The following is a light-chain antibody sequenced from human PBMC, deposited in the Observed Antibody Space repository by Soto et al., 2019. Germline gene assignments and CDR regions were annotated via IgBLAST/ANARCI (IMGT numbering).Light chain of an antibody. Sequence: QSALTQPASVSGSPGQSIIISCTGTSSDVGSYNFVSWYQQHPGKAPKLMIYEVSKRPSGVSNRFSGSKSGNTASLTISGLQPEDEADYYCCSYAGNSGVFGGGTKVTDL. CDR1: SSDVGSYNF. J-gene: IGLJ3*02. V-gene: IGLV2-23*02. CDR3: CSYAGNSGV. CDR2: EVS.